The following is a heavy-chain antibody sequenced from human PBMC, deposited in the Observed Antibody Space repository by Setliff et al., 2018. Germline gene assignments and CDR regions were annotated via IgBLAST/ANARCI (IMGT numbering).Heavy chain of an antibody. D-gene: IGHD2-8*02. J-gene: IGHJ4*02. CDR2: IYHSGST. CDR3: TVYNTGSSKDHY. V-gene: IGHV4-34*01. Sequence: SETLSLTCAVYGGSFSGYYWSWVRQPPGKGLEWIGEIYHSGSTNYNPSLKSRVTISVDTSKNQFSLKLSSATAADTALYYCTVYNTGSSKDHYWGQGTPVTVSS. CDR1: GGSFSGYY.